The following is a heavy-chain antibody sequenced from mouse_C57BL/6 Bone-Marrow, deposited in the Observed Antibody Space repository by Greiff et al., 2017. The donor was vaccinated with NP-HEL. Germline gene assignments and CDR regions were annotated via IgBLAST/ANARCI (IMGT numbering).Heavy chain of an antibody. J-gene: IGHJ4*01. D-gene: IGHD2-5*01. V-gene: IGHV1-69*01. CDR1: GYTFTSYW. CDR3: AREGYSHYVHYYAMDF. Sequence: QVQLQQPGAELVMPGASVKLSCKASGYTFTSYWMHWVKQRPGQGLEWIGEIDPSDSYTNYNQKFKGKSKLTVDKSSSTAYMQLSRLTSEDSGVYYCAREGYSHYVHYYAMDFWCQETSVTVSS. CDR2: IDPSDSYT.